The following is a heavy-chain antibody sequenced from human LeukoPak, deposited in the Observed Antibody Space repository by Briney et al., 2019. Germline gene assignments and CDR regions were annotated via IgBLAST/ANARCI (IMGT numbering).Heavy chain of an antibody. J-gene: IGHJ5*02. CDR2: INPNSGGT. D-gene: IGHD3-22*01. CDR1: GYTFTGYY. V-gene: IGHV1-2*02. CDR3: ARDLSDSSGYYYGWFDP. Sequence: ASVKVSCKASGYTFTGYYMHWVRQAPGQGLEWMGWINPNSGGTNYAQKFQGRVTMTRDTSISTAYMELSRLRSDDTAVYYCARDLSDSSGYYYGWFDPWGQGTLVTVSS.